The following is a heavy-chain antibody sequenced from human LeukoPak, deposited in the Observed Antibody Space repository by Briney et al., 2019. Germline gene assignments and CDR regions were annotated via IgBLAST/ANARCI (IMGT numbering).Heavy chain of an antibody. CDR1: GGSISSTSYY. D-gene: IGHD4-11*01. CDR2: IYYSGGT. V-gene: IGHV4-39*01. Sequence: SETLSLTCTVSGGSISSTSYYWGWIRQPPGKGLEWIGSIYYSGGTYYNPSLKSRVTISVDTSKNQFSLNLSSVTAADTAVYYVARRHTVTVDYWGQGTLSPSPQ. J-gene: IGHJ4*02. CDR3: ARRHTVTVDY.